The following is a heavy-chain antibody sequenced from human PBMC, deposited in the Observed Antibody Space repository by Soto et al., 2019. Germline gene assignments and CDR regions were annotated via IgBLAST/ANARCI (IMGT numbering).Heavy chain of an antibody. J-gene: IGHJ6*02. CDR3: ARGDYDSSGYYTYYYYGMDV. CDR1: GFTFSSYG. Sequence: PGGSLRLSCAASGFTFSSYGMHWVRQAPGKGLEWVAVIWYDGSNKYYADSVKGRFTISRDNSKNTLYLQMNSLRAEDTAVYYCARGDYDSSGYYTYYYYGMDVWGQGTTVTVSS. D-gene: IGHD3-22*01. V-gene: IGHV3-33*01. CDR2: IWYDGSNK.